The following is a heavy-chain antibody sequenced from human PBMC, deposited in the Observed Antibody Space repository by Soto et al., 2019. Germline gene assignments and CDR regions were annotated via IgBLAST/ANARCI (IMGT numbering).Heavy chain of an antibody. CDR2: MSYDESTK. V-gene: IGHV3-30*18. CDR1: GFRLSSYA. D-gene: IGHD2-15*01. Sequence: QVRLVESGGGVVQPGGSLRLSCATSGFRLSSYAMHWVRQAPGKGLEWVALMSYDESTKYYADSVKGRFTISRDTSKNMLVLEMNNLRVEDTAVYYCAKDRRDGDFMHILVVDFWGQGALVTVSS. CDR3: AKDRRDGDFMHILVVDF. J-gene: IGHJ4*02.